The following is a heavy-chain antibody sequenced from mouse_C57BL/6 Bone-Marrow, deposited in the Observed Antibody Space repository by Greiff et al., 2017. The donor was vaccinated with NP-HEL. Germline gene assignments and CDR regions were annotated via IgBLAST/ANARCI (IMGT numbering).Heavy chain of an antibody. Sequence: QVQLQQPGAELVKPGASVKLSCKASGYTFTSYWMHWVKQRPGQGLEWIGMIHPNSGSTNYNEKFKSKATLTVDKSSSTAYMQLSSLTSEDSAVYYCARRHYYYGSSFDYWGQGTTLTVSS. CDR2: IHPNSGST. CDR1: GYTFTSYW. V-gene: IGHV1-64*01. J-gene: IGHJ2*01. CDR3: ARRHYYYGSSFDY. D-gene: IGHD1-1*01.